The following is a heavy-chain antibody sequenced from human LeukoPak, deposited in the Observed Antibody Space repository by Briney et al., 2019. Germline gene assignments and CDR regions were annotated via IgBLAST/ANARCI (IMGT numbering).Heavy chain of an antibody. CDR3: ARGIAVAPGDTFDI. V-gene: IGHV1-2*02. Sequence: GASVKVPCKASGYTFTSYGISWVRQAPGQGLEWMGWIYPNSGGTNYAQKFQGRVTMTRDTSISTGYMELSSLRSDDTAVYYCARGIAVAPGDTFDIWGQGTMVTVSS. D-gene: IGHD6-19*01. CDR1: GYTFTSYG. CDR2: IYPNSGGT. J-gene: IGHJ3*02.